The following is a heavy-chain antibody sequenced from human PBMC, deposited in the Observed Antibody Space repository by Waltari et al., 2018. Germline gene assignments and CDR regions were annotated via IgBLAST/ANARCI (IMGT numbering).Heavy chain of an antibody. D-gene: IGHD6-19*01. CDR1: GVSVRGYF. CDR2: IRHTGDT. V-gene: IGHV4-59*08. Sequence: QVQLQESGPGLVKSSETLSLTCTVSGVSVRGYFWKWIRQAPGKGPEWIGYIRHTGDTKQNPSLKSRVTMSVDTSRNDFSLRLSSVTAADTAVYYCALWESGWRAFRFWGQGTLGTVSS. CDR3: ALWESGWRAFRF. J-gene: IGHJ4*03.